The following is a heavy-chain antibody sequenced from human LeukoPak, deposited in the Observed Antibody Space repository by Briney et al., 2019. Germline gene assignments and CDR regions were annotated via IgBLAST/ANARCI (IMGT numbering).Heavy chain of an antibody. J-gene: IGHJ3*01. CDR2: ISSTSSYI. D-gene: IGHD2-8*01. CDR3: ARVQGHPPNGLDV. V-gene: IGHV3-21*01. Sequence: GGSLRLSCAASGFTFSSYSMNWVRQAPGKGLEWVSSISSTSSYIYHADSVKGRFTISRDNAKNTLYLQMNSLRAEDTAVYYCARVQGHPPNGLDVWGQGTMVTVSS. CDR1: GFTFSSYS.